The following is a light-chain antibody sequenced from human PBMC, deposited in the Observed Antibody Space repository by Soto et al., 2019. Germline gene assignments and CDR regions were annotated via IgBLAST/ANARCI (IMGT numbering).Light chain of an antibody. CDR3: AAWDDSLNGVV. J-gene: IGLJ2*01. CDR1: SYNIGSNT. V-gene: IGLV1-44*01. Sequence: QSVLTQPPSASATPGQRVTISCSGSSYNIGSNTVNWYQQLPGTAPKLLIYSNNQRPSGVPDRFSGSKSGTSASLAISGLQSEDEADYYCAAWDDSLNGVVFGGGTKLTVL. CDR2: SNN.